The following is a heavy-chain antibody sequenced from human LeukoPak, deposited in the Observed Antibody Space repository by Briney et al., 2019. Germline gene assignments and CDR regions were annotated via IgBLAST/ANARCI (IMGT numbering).Heavy chain of an antibody. J-gene: IGHJ4*02. CDR1: GFTFSSYW. CDR2: IYSDGSSI. Sequence: GGSLRLSCAASGFTFSSYWMHWVRQTPGKGLVWVSRIYSDGSSISYADSVKGRFTISRDNAKNTLYLQMNSLRAEDTAVYYCARTMGFFVVVPAAPDYWGQGTLVTVSS. CDR3: ARTMGFFVVVPAAPDY. D-gene: IGHD2-2*01. V-gene: IGHV3-74*01.